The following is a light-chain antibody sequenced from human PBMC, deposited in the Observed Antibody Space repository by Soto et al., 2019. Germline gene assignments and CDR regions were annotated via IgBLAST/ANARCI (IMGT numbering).Light chain of an antibody. CDR1: QMVSSSY. V-gene: IGKV3-20*01. CDR3: QQYGSSHMYT. J-gene: IGKJ2*01. Sequence: EIVWTQSPGTLSLSPGERATLSCRASQMVSSSYLAWYQQKPGQAPRLLIYVPSSRATGIPDRFSGSGSGTDFTLTISRLEPEDFAVYYCQQYGSSHMYTFGQGNRLEIK. CDR2: VPS.